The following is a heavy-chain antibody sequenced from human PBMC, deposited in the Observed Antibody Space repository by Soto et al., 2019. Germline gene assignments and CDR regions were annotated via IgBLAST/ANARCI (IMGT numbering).Heavy chain of an antibody. J-gene: IGHJ6*03. Sequence: GASVKVSCKASGYTFTSYDINWVRQATGQGLEWMGWMNPNSGNTGYAQKFQGRVTMTRNTSISTAYMELSSLRSEDTAVYYCARAGMVAIFGVVKYYYYMDVWGKGTTVTVPS. V-gene: IGHV1-8*01. D-gene: IGHD3-3*01. CDR1: GYTFTSYD. CDR2: MNPNSGNT. CDR3: ARAGMVAIFGVVKYYYYMDV.